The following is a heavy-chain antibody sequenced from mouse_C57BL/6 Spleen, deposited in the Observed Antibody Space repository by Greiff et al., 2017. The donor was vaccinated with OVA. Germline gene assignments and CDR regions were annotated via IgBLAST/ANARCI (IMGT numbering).Heavy chain of an antibody. CDR3: AQRAVYYCDWAWFAY. J-gene: IGHJ3*01. V-gene: IGHV8-12*01. CDR1: GFSLSTSGMG. CDR2: IYWDDDK. D-gene: IGHD4-1*01. Sequence: QVTLKESGPGILQSSQTLSLTCSFSGFSLSTSGMGVSWIRQPSGKGLEWLAHIYWDDDKRYNPSLKSRPTISKDTSRNQVFLKITSVDTADTATYYCAQRAVYYCDWAWFAYWGQGTLVTVSA.